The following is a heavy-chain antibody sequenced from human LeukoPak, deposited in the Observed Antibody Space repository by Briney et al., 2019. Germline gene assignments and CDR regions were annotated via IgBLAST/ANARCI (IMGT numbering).Heavy chain of an antibody. CDR1: GFTFTTYV. CDR3: AKDLYYDQDAFDI. D-gene: IGHD3-22*01. V-gene: IGHV3-23*01. CDR2: ISGSGGST. Sequence: GRSLRLSCAASGFTFTTYVIHWVRQAPGKGLEWVSAISGSGGSTYYADSVKGRFTISRGNSKNTLYLQMNSLRAEDTAVYYCAKDLYYDQDAFDIWGQGTMVTVSS. J-gene: IGHJ3*02.